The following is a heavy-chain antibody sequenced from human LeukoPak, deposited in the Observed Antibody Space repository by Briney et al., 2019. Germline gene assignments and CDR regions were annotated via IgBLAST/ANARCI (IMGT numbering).Heavy chain of an antibody. Sequence: PSETLSLTCTVSGGSISSYYWSWIRRPPGKGLEWIGYIYYSGSTNYNPSLKSRVTISVDTSKNQFSLKLSSVTAAGTAVYYCARLQEYYDTGYFDLWGQGTLVTVSS. D-gene: IGHD3-22*01. J-gene: IGHJ4*02. CDR3: ARLQEYYDTGYFDL. CDR1: GGSISSYY. V-gene: IGHV4-59*08. CDR2: IYYSGST.